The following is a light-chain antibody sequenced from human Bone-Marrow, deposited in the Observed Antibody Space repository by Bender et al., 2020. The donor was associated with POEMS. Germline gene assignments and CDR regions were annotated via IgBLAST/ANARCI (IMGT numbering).Light chain of an antibody. J-gene: IGLJ2*01. Sequence: QSVLTQPPSASGTPGQSVIISCSGTDSNFGGNNVNWYQHLPGSAPRLVVYSNYQRPSGVPDRFSGSKSGNTASLTVSGLQAEDEADYYCNSHAGSRSLVVFGGGTKLTVL. CDR2: SNY. CDR3: NSHAGSRSLVV. V-gene: IGLV1-44*01. CDR1: DSNFGGNN.